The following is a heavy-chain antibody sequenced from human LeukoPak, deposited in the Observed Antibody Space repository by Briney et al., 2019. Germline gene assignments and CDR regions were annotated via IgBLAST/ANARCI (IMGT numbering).Heavy chain of an antibody. J-gene: IGHJ4*02. CDR1: GGSISSGDYY. D-gene: IGHD6-13*01. CDR2: IYYSGST. CDR3: ARSSSSWIFDY. V-gene: IGHV4-30-4*01. Sequence: SQTLSLTCTVSGGSISSGDYYWSWIRQPPGKGLEWIGYIYYSGSTNYNPSLKSRVTISVDKSKNQFSLKLSSVTAADTAVYYCARSSSSWIFDYWGQGTLVTVSS.